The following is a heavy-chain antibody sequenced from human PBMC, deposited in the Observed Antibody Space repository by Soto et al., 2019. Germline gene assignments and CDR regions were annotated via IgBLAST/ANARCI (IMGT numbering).Heavy chain of an antibody. CDR3: ARTRGYGISTSCYVVGPYYYYGMDV. V-gene: IGHV1-69*13. CDR1: GGTFSSYA. Sequence: SVKVSCKASGGTFSSYAISWVRQAPGQGLEWMGGIIPIFGTANYAQKFQGRVTITADESTSTAYMELSSLRSEDTAVYYCARTRGYGISTSCYVVGPYYYYGMDVWGQGTTVTVSS. J-gene: IGHJ6*02. D-gene: IGHD2-2*01. CDR2: IIPIFGTA.